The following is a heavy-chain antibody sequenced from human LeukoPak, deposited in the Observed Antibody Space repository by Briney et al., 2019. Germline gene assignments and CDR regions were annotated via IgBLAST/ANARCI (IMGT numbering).Heavy chain of an antibody. J-gene: IGHJ5*02. CDR3: ARVYYYSSYWFDP. V-gene: IGHV4-61*01. CDR1: GGSFTIGSYC. D-gene: IGHD3-10*01. Sequence: PSETLSLTCTVSGGSFTIGSYCWSWIRQPPGTGLEWIGCIYYSGNTDYNPSLKSRVTISVDTSKNQFSLKLNSVTAADTAVYFYARVYYYSSYWFDPWGQGTLVTVSS. CDR2: IYYSGNT.